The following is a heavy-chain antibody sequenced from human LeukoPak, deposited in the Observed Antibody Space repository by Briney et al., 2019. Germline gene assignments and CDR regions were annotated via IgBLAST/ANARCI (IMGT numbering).Heavy chain of an antibody. CDR2: IIPIFGTA. CDR1: GGTFSSYA. V-gene: IGHV1-69*13. Sequence: ASVKVSCKASGGTFSSYAISRVRQAPGQGLEWMGGIIPIFGTANYAQKFQGRVTITADESTSTAYMELSSLRSEDTAVYYCARAYYYDSSGYYRSPFDYWGQGTLVTVSS. D-gene: IGHD3-22*01. CDR3: ARAYYYDSSGYYRSPFDY. J-gene: IGHJ4*02.